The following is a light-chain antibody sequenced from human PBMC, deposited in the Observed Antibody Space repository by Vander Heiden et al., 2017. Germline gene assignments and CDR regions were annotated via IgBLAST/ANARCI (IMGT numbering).Light chain of an antibody. Sequence: QSVLTQPPSVPGAPGQGVTISCTGGDSNIGSNYDVQWYRQLPGTAPHLLIYSNDNRPSGVPDRFSGSKSGNTASLAITGLQVEDEADYYCQSYDSSLSALVFGGGTKLTV. J-gene: IGLJ3*02. CDR1: DSNIGSNYD. CDR3: QSYDSSLSALV. V-gene: IGLV1-40*01. CDR2: SND.